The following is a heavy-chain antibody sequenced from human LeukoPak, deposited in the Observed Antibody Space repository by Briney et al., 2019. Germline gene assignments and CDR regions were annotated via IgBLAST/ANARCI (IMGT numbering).Heavy chain of an antibody. D-gene: IGHD5-12*01. CDR2: IYDSGTT. V-gene: IGHV4-39*01. J-gene: IGHJ3*02. Sequence: SETLSLTCTVSGDSTSSSTYYWDWIRQAPGKGLEWIGNIYDSGTTHYNPSLKSRVTISGDTSNNQFSLKLNSVTAADTAIYYCATHRRSGSGGSENAFEIWGQGTMVTVSS. CDR1: GDSTSSSTYY. CDR3: ATHRRSGSGGSENAFEI.